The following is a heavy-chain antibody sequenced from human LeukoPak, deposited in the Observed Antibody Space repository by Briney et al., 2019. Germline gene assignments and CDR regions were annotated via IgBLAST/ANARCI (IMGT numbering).Heavy chain of an antibody. CDR3: AASTKHTAMVDY. Sequence: GGSLRLSCAASGFTFSSYSMNWVREAPGDGLEGGSSIGSSSTYIYYADSVKGRFTISRDNAKKSLYLQMNSLRAEDTAVYYCAASTKHTAMVDYWGQGTLVTVSS. CDR2: IGSSSTYI. D-gene: IGHD5-18*01. J-gene: IGHJ4*02. CDR1: GFTFSSYS. V-gene: IGHV3-21*01.